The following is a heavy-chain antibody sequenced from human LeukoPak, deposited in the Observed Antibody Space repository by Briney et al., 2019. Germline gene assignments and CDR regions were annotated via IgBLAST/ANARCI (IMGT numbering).Heavy chain of an antibody. CDR3: AKDQGPTGLYYFDY. V-gene: IGHV3-30*18. J-gene: IGHJ4*02. CDR1: GFTFSSYG. CDR2: ISYDGSNK. Sequence: GGSLRLSCAASGFTFSSYGMHWVRQAPGKGLEWVAVISYDGSNKYYADSVKGRFTISRDNSKNTLYLQMNSLRAEDTAVYYCAKDQGPTGLYYFDYWGQGTLVTVSS.